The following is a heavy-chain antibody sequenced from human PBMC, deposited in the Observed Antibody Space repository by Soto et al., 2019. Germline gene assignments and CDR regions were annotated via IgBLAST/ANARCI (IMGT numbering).Heavy chain of an antibody. J-gene: IGHJ4*02. CDR1: GGSISNSYY. Sequence: SETLSLTCTVSGGSISNSYYWGWTRQPPGKGLEWIGSIYYTGSTYYNPSLKSRVTIFVDTSKNQFYLELNSVTAADTAVYYCARHSSGLEDYWGQGTLVTVSS. D-gene: IGHD2-8*02. CDR2: IYYTGST. V-gene: IGHV4-39*01. CDR3: ARHSSGLEDY.